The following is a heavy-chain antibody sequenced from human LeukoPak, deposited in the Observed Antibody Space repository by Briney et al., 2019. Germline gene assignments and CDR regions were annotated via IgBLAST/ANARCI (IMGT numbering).Heavy chain of an antibody. J-gene: IGHJ4*02. V-gene: IGHV4-34*01. D-gene: IGHD3-22*01. CDR3: ASCRTYYYDRGLRD. Sequence: SETLSLTCAVYGGSFSGYYWSWIRQPPGKGLEWIGEINHSGSTNYNPSLKSRVTIPVDTSKNQFSLKLSSVTAADTAVYYCASCRTYYYDRGLRDWGQGTPVTVSS. CDR2: INHSGST. CDR1: GGSFSGYY.